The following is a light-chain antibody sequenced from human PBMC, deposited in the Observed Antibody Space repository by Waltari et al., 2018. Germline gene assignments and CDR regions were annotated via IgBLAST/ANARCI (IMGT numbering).Light chain of an antibody. CDR2: AAS. V-gene: IGKV3-15*01. Sequence: TVVTQSPATLSLSPGEGVTLFCRASQNVTTNLAWLQQKPGQAPRLLIYAASTRATDTPTRFSGSGSGTEFTLTISSLQSEDFAVYYCHHYTRSLWTFGQGTKVEI. CDR1: QNVTTN. J-gene: IGKJ1*01. CDR3: HHYTRSLWT.